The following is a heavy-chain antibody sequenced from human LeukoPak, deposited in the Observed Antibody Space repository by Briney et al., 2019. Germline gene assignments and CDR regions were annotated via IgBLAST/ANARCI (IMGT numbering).Heavy chain of an antibody. J-gene: IGHJ4*02. D-gene: IGHD1-1*01. V-gene: IGHV1-69*04. CDR3: ARVELERRGYDY. Sequence: GSSVKVSCKASGSTFSSYAISWVRQAPGQGLEWMGRIIPILGIANYAQKFQGRVTITADKSTSTAYIELSSLRSEDTAVYYCARVELERRGYDYWGQGTLVTVSS. CDR1: GSTFSSYA. CDR2: IIPILGIA.